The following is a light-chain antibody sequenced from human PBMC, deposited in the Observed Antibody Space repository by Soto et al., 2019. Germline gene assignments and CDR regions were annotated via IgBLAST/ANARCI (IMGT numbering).Light chain of an antibody. J-gene: IGLJ1*01. CDR2: GNN. V-gene: IGLV1-40*01. CDR3: QSYDSRLTAHV. CDR1: SSSIGAGYD. Sequence: QSVLTQPPSVSGAPGQRVTISCTGSSSSIGAGYDVHWYHQLPGAAPKLLVSGNNNRPSGVPDRFSASKSGTSASLAITGLQTEDEAQYYCQSYDSRLTAHVFGTGTKLTVL.